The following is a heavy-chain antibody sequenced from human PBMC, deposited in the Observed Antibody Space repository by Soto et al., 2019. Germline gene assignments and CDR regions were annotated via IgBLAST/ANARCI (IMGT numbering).Heavy chain of an antibody. CDR3: ARDPSYYGSGSYYYFDE. Sequence: PSETLSLTCTVSGGSISSGDYYWSWIRQPPGKGLEWIGYIYYSGSTYYNPSLKSRVTISVDTSKNQFSLKLTSVTAADTAVYFCARDPSYYGSGSYYYFDEWGQGALVTVSS. J-gene: IGHJ4*02. V-gene: IGHV4-30-4*01. CDR1: GGSISSGDYY. CDR2: IYYSGST. D-gene: IGHD3-10*01.